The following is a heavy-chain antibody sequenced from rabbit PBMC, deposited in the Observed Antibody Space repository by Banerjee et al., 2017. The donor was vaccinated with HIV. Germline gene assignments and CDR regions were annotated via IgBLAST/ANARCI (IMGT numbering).Heavy chain of an antibody. CDR1: GFSFSSGYY. V-gene: IGHV1S43*01. J-gene: IGHJ4*01. D-gene: IGHD7-1*01. CDR2: IWTGDGST. Sequence: QEQLVESGGGLVKPGASLTLTCKASGFSFSSGYYMCWVRQAPGKGLELIACIWTGDGSTDYASWVNGRFSISRSISLDTVTLQMTSLTAADTATYFCARDLYYVDDYTGYAFNLWGQGTLVTVS. CDR3: ARDLYYVDDYTGYAFNL.